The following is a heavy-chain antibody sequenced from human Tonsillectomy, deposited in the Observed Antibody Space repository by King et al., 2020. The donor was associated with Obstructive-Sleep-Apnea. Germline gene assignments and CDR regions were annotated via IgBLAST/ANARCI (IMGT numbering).Heavy chain of an antibody. Sequence: VQLQESGPGLVKPSETLSLTCTVSGGSISNYYWSWIRQPPGKGLEWIGYMYYSGNTNYNPSLKSRVTISVDTSEIQFSLRLSPVTAADTAVYYCARHRGGEDSGGYGDYFDYWGQGTLVTVSS. CDR2: MYYSGNT. V-gene: IGHV4-59*08. J-gene: IGHJ4*02. CDR3: ARHRGGEDSGGYGDYFDY. D-gene: IGHD5-12*01. CDR1: GGSISNYY.